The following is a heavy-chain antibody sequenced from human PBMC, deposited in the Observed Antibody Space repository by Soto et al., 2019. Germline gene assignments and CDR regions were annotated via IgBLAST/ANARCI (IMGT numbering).Heavy chain of an antibody. CDR3: ARERTGTTSNWFDP. D-gene: IGHD1-7*01. CDR2: MNPNSGNT. Sequence: QVQLVQSGAEVKKPGASVKVSCKAFGYTFTSYDINWVRQATGQGLGWMGWMNPNSGNTGYAQKFQGRVTMTRNTSISTAYMELSSLRSEDTAVYYCARERTGTTSNWFDPWGQGTLVTVSS. CDR1: GYTFTSYD. J-gene: IGHJ5*02. V-gene: IGHV1-8*01.